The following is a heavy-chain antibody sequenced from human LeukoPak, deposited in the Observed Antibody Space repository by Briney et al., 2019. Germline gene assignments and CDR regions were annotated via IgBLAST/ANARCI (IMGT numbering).Heavy chain of an antibody. CDR2: IYYSGST. CDR1: GGSFSGYY. D-gene: IGHD4-17*01. V-gene: IGHV4-59*01. CDR3: ARIYGDYVDY. J-gene: IGHJ4*02. Sequence: PSETLSLTCAVYGGSFSGYYWSWIRQPPGKGLEWIGYIYYSGSTNYNPSLKSRVTISVDTSKNQFSLKLSSVTAADTAVYYCARIYGDYVDYWGQGTLVTVSS.